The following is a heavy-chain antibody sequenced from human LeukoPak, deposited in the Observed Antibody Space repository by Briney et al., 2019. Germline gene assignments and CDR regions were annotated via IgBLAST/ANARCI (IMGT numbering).Heavy chain of an antibody. V-gene: IGHV1-2*02. J-gene: IGHJ4*02. CDR2: INPYTGGT. CDR1: GYTFTGPY. Sequence: ASLKVSCKASGYTFTGPYIHWMRQAPGQGLEWMGWINPYTGGTKYAQKFQGRVTVTRDTSTNTAYMELSGLRPDDTAAHYCARVEYCTKGVCINFDLWGQGTLVTVSS. D-gene: IGHD2-8*01. CDR3: ARVEYCTKGVCINFDL.